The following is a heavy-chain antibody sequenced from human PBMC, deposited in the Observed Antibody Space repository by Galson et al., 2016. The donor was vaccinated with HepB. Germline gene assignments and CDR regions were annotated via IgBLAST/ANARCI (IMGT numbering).Heavy chain of an antibody. V-gene: IGHV3-23*01. CDR2: ISSSGGDT. CDR3: ARDLGAAGTDYYVMSV. Sequence: SLRLSCAAAGFTFRSHAMSWVRQAPGKGLEWVSAISSSGGDTYYADSVKGRFTISRDNSMNTLYLQMNILRAEDTAVYYCARDLGAAGTDYYVMSVWGQGTTVTVS. J-gene: IGHJ6*02. D-gene: IGHD6-13*01. CDR1: GFTFRSHA.